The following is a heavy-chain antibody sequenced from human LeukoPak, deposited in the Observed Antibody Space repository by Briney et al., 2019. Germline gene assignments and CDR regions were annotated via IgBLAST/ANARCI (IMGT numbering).Heavy chain of an antibody. J-gene: IGHJ4*02. Sequence: ETLSLTCTVSGGSISSYYWSWIRQPPGKGLEWIGYIYYSGSTNYNPSLKSRVTISVDTSKNQFSLKLSSVTAADTAVYYCAREAGHMVRGVDYWGQGTLVTVSS. CDR2: IYYSGST. D-gene: IGHD3-10*01. V-gene: IGHV4-59*12. CDR1: GGSISSYY. CDR3: AREAGHMVRGVDY.